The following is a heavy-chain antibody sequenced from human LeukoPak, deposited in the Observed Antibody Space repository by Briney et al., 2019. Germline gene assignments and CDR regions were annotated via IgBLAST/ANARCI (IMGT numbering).Heavy chain of an antibody. V-gene: IGHV5-51*01. D-gene: IGHD3-22*01. J-gene: IGHJ3*02. CDR3: ARVYYYDSSGYYPDAFDI. CDR1: GYSFTSYW. CDR2: IYPGDSDT. Sequence: GESLQISCQGSGYSFTSYWIGWVRQMPGKGLEWMGIIYPGDSDTRYSPSFQGQVTISADKSISTAYLQWSSLKASDTAMYYCARVYYYDSSGYYPDAFDIWGQGTMVTVSS.